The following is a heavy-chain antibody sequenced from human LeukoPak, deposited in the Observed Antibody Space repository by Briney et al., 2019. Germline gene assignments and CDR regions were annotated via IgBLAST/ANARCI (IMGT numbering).Heavy chain of an antibody. V-gene: IGHV3-48*03. Sequence: GGSLRLSXVASGFPFSSYEMNWVRQAPGKGLEWVSYISSIGTIYYADSVKGRFTISRDNAKNSLYLQMNSLRAEDAAVYHCARGGYYYDSSAYSDYWGQGTLVTVSS. J-gene: IGHJ4*02. CDR1: GFPFSSYE. CDR3: ARGGYYYDSSAYSDY. CDR2: ISSIGTI. D-gene: IGHD3-22*01.